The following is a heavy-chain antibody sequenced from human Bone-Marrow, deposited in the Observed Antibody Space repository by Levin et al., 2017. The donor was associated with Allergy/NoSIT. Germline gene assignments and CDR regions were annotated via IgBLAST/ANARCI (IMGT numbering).Heavy chain of an antibody. CDR3: AREAADYHYYYMDV. J-gene: IGHJ6*03. V-gene: IGHV4-30-4*01. D-gene: IGHD6-25*01. Sequence: SETLSLTCTVSGGSISSGDYYWSWIRQPPGKGLEWIGYIYYSGSTYYNPSLKSRVTISVDTSKNQFSLKLSSVTAADTAVYYCAREAADYHYYYMDVWGKGTTVTVSS. CDR1: GGSISSGDYY. CDR2: IYYSGST.